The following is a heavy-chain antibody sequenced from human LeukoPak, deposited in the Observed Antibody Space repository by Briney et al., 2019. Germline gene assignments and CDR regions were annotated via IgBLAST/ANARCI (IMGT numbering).Heavy chain of an antibody. CDR3: AKMAGYSSFYYYYGMDV. J-gene: IGHJ6*02. Sequence: PSETLSLTCTVSGGSIRSYYWSWIRQPPGKGLEWIGHIYYTGSTNYNPSLKSRVTISVDTSKNQFSLRLTSVTAADTAVYYCAKMAGYSSFYYYYGMDVWGQGTTVTVSS. CDR2: IYYTGST. D-gene: IGHD6-13*01. CDR1: GGSIRSYY. V-gene: IGHV4-59*01.